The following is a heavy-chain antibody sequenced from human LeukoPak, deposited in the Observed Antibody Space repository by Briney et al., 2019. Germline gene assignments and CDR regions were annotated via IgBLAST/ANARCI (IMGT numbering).Heavy chain of an antibody. D-gene: IGHD2-15*01. Sequence: SETLSLTCTVSGGSISGYYWNWIRQPPGKGLEWIGNIYYSGSTNYNPSLKSRVTISVATSKNQFSLKLSSVTAADTAVCYCARDEYSSGRNGGYFDYWGQGALVTVSS. V-gene: IGHV4-59*01. J-gene: IGHJ4*02. CDR1: GGSISGYY. CDR2: IYYSGST. CDR3: ARDEYSSGRNGGYFDY.